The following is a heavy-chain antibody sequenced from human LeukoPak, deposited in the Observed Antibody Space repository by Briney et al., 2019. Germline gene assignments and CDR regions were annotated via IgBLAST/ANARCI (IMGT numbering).Heavy chain of an antibody. D-gene: IGHD3-3*01. CDR1: GGSISSSSYY. Sequence: SETLSLTCTVSGGSISSSSYYWGWIRQPPGKGLEWIGSIYYSGSTNYNPSLKSRVAISVDTSKNQFSLKLSSVTAADTAVYYCARDRFWSGADYFDYWGQGTLVTVSS. V-gene: IGHV4-39*07. CDR2: IYYSGST. CDR3: ARDRFWSGADYFDY. J-gene: IGHJ4*02.